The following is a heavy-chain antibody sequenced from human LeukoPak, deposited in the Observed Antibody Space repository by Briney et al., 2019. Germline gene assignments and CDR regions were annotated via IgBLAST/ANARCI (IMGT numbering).Heavy chain of an antibody. CDR1: GDSISYFY. CDR2: VSSSGST. J-gene: IGHJ4*02. CDR3: ARRAVRGVPTR. D-gene: IGHD3-10*01. Sequence: SETLSLTCSVSGDSISYFYWSWIRQAAGKGLEWIGRVSSSGSTDYNASLKSRVTISVDTSKNQFSLKLSSVTAADTAVYYCARRAVRGVPTRWGQGTLATVSS. V-gene: IGHV4-4*07.